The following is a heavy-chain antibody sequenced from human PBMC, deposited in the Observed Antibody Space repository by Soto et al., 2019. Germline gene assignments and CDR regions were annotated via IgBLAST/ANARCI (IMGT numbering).Heavy chain of an antibody. V-gene: IGHV4-39*01. J-gene: IGHJ4*02. CDR1: GSSISSIRYY. D-gene: IGHD4-17*01. CDR2: IYYSGST. CDR3: ATQEKYGDYATIYYCDX. Sequence: SESLRLTCTVCGSSISSIRYYWGWIRQPPGQGLEGIGSIYYSGSTYCNPSLKSRVTISVDTSKNQFSLKLSSVTAADTAVYYCATQEKYGDYATIYYCDXWGQGTLITVSX.